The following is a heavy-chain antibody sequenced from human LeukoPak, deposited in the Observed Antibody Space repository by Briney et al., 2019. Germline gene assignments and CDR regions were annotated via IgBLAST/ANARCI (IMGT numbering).Heavy chain of an antibody. D-gene: IGHD2-2*01. CDR3: VKDGHYCTATTCFSSWFDP. V-gene: IGHV3-43*01. Sequence: PGGSLRLPCAPSGFTFGEYTMQWVRHPPGKGRECVSLIGWDGDRTVYADSVKCLYTLPRDNSEHTLYLEMNDLTTQDTRFYYCVKDGHYCTATTCFSSWFDPWGQGTLVTVSS. CDR2: IGWDGDRT. CDR1: GFTFGEYT. J-gene: IGHJ5*02.